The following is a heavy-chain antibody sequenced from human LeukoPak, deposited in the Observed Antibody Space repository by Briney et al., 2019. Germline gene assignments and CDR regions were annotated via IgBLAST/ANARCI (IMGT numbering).Heavy chain of an antibody. J-gene: IGHJ6*02. CDR3: ARGRAIWFGEFPFGMDV. D-gene: IGHD3-10*01. V-gene: IGHV4-30-4*01. CDR1: GGSISSGDYY. CDR2: IYYSGST. Sequence: SQTLSLTCTVSGGSISSGDYYWSWIRQPPGKGLEWIGYIYYSGSTYYNPSLKSRVTISVDTSKNQFSLKLRSVTAADTAVYYCARGRAIWFGEFPFGMDVWGQGTTVTVSS.